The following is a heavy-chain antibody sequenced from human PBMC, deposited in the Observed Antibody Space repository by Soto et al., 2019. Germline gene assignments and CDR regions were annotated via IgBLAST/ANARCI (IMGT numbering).Heavy chain of an antibody. D-gene: IGHD6-19*01. J-gene: IGHJ4*02. CDR3: AREGIYSSGWYGGDFDY. Sequence: QVQLVQSGAEEKKPGASVKVSCKASGYTFTSYAMHWVRQAPGQRLEWMGWINAGNGNTKYSQKFQGRVTITRDTSASTAYMELISLRSEDTAVYYCAREGIYSSGWYGGDFDYWGQGTLVTVSS. CDR1: GYTFTSYA. CDR2: INAGNGNT. V-gene: IGHV1-3*05.